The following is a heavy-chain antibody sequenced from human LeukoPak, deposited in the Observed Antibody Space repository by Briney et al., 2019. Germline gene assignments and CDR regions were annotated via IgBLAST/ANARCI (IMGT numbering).Heavy chain of an antibody. V-gene: IGHV4-34*01. D-gene: IGHD3-9*01. CDR3: ASFPRVLRYFDWLGGNDAFDI. Sequence: SETLSLTCAVYGGSFSGYYWSWIRQPPGKGLEWIGEISHSGSTNYNLSLKSRVTISVDKSKNQFSLKLSSVTAADTAVYYCASFPRVLRYFDWLGGNDAFDIWGQGTMVTVSS. J-gene: IGHJ3*02. CDR2: ISHSGST. CDR1: GGSFSGYY.